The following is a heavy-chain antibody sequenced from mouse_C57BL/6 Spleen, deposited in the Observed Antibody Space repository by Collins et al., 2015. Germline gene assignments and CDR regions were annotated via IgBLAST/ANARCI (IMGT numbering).Heavy chain of an antibody. J-gene: IGHJ2*01. Sequence: QIQLVQSGPEPKKPGETVKISCKASGYTFTNYGMNWVKQAPGKGLKWMGWINTYTGEPTYADDFKGRFAFSLETSASTAYLQINNLKNEDTATYFCARGTHYFDYWGQGTTLTVSS. V-gene: IGHV9-3-1*01. CDR3: ARGTHYFDY. CDR1: GYTFTNYG. CDR2: INTYTGEP.